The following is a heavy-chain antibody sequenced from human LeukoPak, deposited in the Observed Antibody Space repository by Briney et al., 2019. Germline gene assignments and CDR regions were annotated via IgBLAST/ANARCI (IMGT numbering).Heavy chain of an antibody. V-gene: IGHV3-7*03. D-gene: IGHD3-10*01. Sequence: GGSLRLSCAASGFTFSSYWMSWVRQAPGKGLEWVANIKQDGSEKYYVDSVKGRFTISRDNAKNSLYLQMNSLRAEDTAVYYCAKDWIRFGEIRGYYFDYWGQGTLVTVSS. CDR2: IKQDGSEK. J-gene: IGHJ4*02. CDR3: AKDWIRFGEIRGYYFDY. CDR1: GFTFSSYW.